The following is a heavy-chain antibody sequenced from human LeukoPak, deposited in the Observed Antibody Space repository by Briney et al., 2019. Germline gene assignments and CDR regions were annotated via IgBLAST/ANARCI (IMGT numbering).Heavy chain of an antibody. CDR2: ISGSGGST. J-gene: IGHJ4*02. CDR1: GFTFSAYA. V-gene: IGHV3-23*01. Sequence: TGGSLRLSCAASGFTFSAYAMSWVRQAPGKGLEWVSAISGSGGSTYYADSVKGRFTISRDNSKNTLYLQMNSLRAEDTAVYYCAKGGDYFYYFDYWGQGTLVTVSS. D-gene: IGHD4-17*01. CDR3: AKGGDYFYYFDY.